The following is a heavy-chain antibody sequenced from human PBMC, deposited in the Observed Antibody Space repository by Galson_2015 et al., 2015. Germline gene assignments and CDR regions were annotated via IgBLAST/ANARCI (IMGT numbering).Heavy chain of an antibody. D-gene: IGHD4-23*01. Sequence: SLRLSCSACGFTFDDYGMRWVRQAQGKGLEWVCGFNWNGGSTGYADSVKGLFTISRDNAKNSLYLQINSLRSEDMAFYHCARVYDYGDKYYFDFWGQGTLVTVSS. CDR2: FNWNGGST. CDR3: ARVYDYGDKYYFDF. J-gene: IGHJ4*02. V-gene: IGHV3-20*01. CDR1: GFTFDDYG.